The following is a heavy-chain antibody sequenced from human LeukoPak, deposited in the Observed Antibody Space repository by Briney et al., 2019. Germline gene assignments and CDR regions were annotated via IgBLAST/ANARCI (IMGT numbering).Heavy chain of an antibody. Sequence: ASVKVSCKASGYTFTIYGISWVRQAPGQGLEWMGRISAYNGNTNYAQKLRGRVTMTTDTSASTAYMELRSLRSDDPAVYYCARGGYYYDSSGYPADYWGQGTLVTVSS. D-gene: IGHD3-22*01. CDR1: GYTFTIYG. CDR3: ARGGYYYDSSGYPADY. V-gene: IGHV1-18*01. J-gene: IGHJ4*02. CDR2: ISAYNGNT.